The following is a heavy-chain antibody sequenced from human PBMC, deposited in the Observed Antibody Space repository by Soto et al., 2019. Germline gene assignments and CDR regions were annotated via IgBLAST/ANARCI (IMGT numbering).Heavy chain of an antibody. Sequence: SETLSLTCAVYGGSFSGYFWSWIRQPPGKGLEWIGEINHSGSTNYNPSLKSRVTISVDTSKYQFSLKLSSVTAADTAVYYCARGPGRRRCGQLCFPQLYCMDVGGQETTVTVFS. CDR2: INHSGST. J-gene: IGHJ6*01. CDR1: GGSFSGYF. D-gene: IGHD5-18*01. V-gene: IGHV4-34*01. CDR3: ARGPGRRRCGQLCFPQLYCMDV.